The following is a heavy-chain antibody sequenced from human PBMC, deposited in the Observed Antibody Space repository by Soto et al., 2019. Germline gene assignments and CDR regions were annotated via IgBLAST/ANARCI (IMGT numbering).Heavy chain of an antibody. J-gene: IGHJ4*02. CDR1: GGSISSGGYY. V-gene: IGHV4-31*03. D-gene: IGHD6-6*01. CDR3: ATLEYSSSGFDY. Sequence: KASETLSLTCTVSGGSISSGGYYWSWIRQHPGKGLEWIGYIYYSGSTYYNPSLKSRVTISVDTSKNQFSLKLSSVTAADTAVYYCATLEYSSSGFDYWGQGTLVTVSS. CDR2: IYYSGST.